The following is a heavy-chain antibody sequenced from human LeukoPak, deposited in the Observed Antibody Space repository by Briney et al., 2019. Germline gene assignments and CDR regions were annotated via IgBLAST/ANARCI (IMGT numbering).Heavy chain of an antibody. D-gene: IGHD3-10*01. CDR2: ISWNSGNI. J-gene: IGHJ4*02. CDR3: ARGPLYYYGSAQYYFDS. V-gene: IGHV3-9*03. Sequence: GRSLRLSCAASGFTFDDYAMHWVRQAPGKGLEWVSGISWNSGNIAYADSVKGRFTISRDNSKNSLYLQMGSLRIEDMAVYYCARGPLYYYGSAQYYFDSWGQGTLVTVSS. CDR1: GFTFDDYA.